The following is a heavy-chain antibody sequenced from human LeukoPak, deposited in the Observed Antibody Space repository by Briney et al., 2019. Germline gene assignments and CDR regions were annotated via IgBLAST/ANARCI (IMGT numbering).Heavy chain of an antibody. D-gene: IGHD4-17*01. CDR3: ARATASRFDY. J-gene: IGHJ4*02. CDR1: GFTFSSYG. Sequence: GGSLRLSCAASGFTFSSYGMHWVRQAPGKGLEWVAVISYDGSNKYYADSVKGRFTISRDNSKNTLYLQMNKLRAEDTAVYYCARATASRFDYWGQGTLVTVSS. V-gene: IGHV3-30*03. CDR2: ISYDGSNK.